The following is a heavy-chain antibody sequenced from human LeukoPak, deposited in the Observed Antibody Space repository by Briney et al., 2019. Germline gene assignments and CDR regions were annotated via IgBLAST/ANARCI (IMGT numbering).Heavy chain of an antibody. D-gene: IGHD3-16*01. Sequence: PGESLRLSCVASGFTFTAHPMNWVRQAPGKGLEWISYIGGDGIAFYADSVKGRFTASKDDARKSMYLQMNSLRVEDTAVYYCAKDRANWAIDDWGQGTQVTVSS. CDR2: IGGDGIA. CDR3: AKDRANWAIDD. V-gene: IGHV3-48*04. CDR1: GFTFTAHP. J-gene: IGHJ4*02.